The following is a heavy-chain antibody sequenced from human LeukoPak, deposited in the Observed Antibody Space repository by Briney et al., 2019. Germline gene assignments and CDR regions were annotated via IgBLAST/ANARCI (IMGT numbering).Heavy chain of an antibody. D-gene: IGHD4-17*01. Sequence: GGSLRLSCAASGFTFGSYAMHWVRQAPGKGLEWVAVISYDGSNKYYADSVKGRFTISRDNSKNTLYLQMNSLRAEDTAVYYCARDPTTLYGDWVGAFDIWGQGTMVTVSS. CDR1: GFTFGSYA. V-gene: IGHV3-30-3*01. CDR2: ISYDGSNK. J-gene: IGHJ3*02. CDR3: ARDPTTLYGDWVGAFDI.